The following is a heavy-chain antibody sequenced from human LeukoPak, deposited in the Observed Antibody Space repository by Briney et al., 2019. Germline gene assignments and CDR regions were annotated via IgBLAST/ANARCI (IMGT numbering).Heavy chain of an antibody. Sequence: PSQTLSLTCTVSGGSISSGSYYWTWIRQPAGKGLEWIGHIYTSGATSYNPSRQSRVTISVDTSKHESSLKLTSLPAADTAVYYCARTGCGVGWFGTIDSWGQGTLVTVSS. CDR1: GGSISSGSYY. CDR3: ARTGCGVGWFGTIDS. CDR2: IYTSGAT. V-gene: IGHV4-61*09. J-gene: IGHJ4*02. D-gene: IGHD1-14*01.